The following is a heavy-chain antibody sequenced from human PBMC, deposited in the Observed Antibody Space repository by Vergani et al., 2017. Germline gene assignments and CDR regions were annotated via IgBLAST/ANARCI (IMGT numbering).Heavy chain of an antibody. D-gene: IGHD3-16*01. J-gene: IGHJ4*02. Sequence: QVQLQESGPGLVKPSETLSLTCAVSDYSISSGYYWGWVRQPPGTGLDWIGSVYHSGSTSYNPSLKSRVTISIDTSKNQFSLKLTSVTAADTAVYYCASLLTGGIDYWGQGILVTVFS. CDR1: DYSISSGYY. CDR2: VYHSGST. V-gene: IGHV4-38-2*01. CDR3: ASLLTGGIDY.